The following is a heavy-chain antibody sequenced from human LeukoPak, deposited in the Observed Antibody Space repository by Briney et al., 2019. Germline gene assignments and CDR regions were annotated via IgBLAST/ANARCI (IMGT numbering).Heavy chain of an antibody. CDR2: TSGSGGST. CDR3: AKGSSGWYGAAFENY. Sequence: GGSLRLSCAASGFTFSSYAMSWVRQAPGKGLEWVSATSGSGGSTYYADSVKGRFTISRDNSKNTLYLQMNSLRAEDTAVYYCAKGSSGWYGAAFENYWGQGTLVTVSS. V-gene: IGHV3-23*01. D-gene: IGHD6-19*01. J-gene: IGHJ4*02. CDR1: GFTFSSYA.